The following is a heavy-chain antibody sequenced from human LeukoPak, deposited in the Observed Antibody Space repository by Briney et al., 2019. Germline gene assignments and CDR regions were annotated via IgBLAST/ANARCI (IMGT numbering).Heavy chain of an antibody. V-gene: IGHV3-7*01. D-gene: IGHD3-22*01. CDR2: IKRDGSEE. CDR3: VRDPYDNSGYSFGAFDI. CDR1: GFTFSTSW. Sequence: SGGSLRLSCAASGFTFSTSWMTWVRQAPGKGLEWVGNIKRDGSEEYYVDSVKGRFTMSRDNAKNSLYLQMKTLRVEDTAVYYCVRDPYDNSGYSFGAFDIWGQGTLVTVSS. J-gene: IGHJ3*02.